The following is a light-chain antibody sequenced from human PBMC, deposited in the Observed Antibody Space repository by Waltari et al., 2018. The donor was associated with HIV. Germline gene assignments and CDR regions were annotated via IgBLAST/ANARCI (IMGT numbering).Light chain of an antibody. V-gene: IGKV1-39*01. CDR1: QNVKNY. J-gene: IGKJ3*01. Sequence: GDRIDITYRASQNVKNYLNWYQQKPGQAPKILIYTSTTLHTGVPSRFSGSGSGTEFTLTITNLQPEDFAFYFGQQSYYSPTFGPGTTVDFK. CDR2: TST. CDR3: QQSYYSPT.